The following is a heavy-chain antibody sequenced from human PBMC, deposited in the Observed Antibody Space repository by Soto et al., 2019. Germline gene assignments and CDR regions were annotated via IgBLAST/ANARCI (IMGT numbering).Heavy chain of an antibody. Sequence: QVPLVQSGAEVKRPGASVKVSCKASGYTFTPNDINWVRQATGQGLEWMGRMNPNSGYIDFAQRFQGRLTMTTNTSISTAYMELTSLRSEDTAIYYCARGLYCSGGTCSDSWGQGTLVIVSS. CDR1: GYTFTPND. V-gene: IGHV1-8*01. CDR3: ARGLYCSGGTCSDS. D-gene: IGHD2-15*01. CDR2: MNPNSGYI. J-gene: IGHJ4*02.